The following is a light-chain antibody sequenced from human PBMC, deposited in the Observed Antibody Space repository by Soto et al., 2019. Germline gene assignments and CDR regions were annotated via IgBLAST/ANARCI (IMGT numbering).Light chain of an antibody. Sequence: QSVLTQPPSVSAAPGQKVTISCSGSSSNIGNNYVSWYQQLPGTAPKLLIYENNKRPSGIPDRFSGSKSGTSATLGITGRQTGDEADYYCRTWDSSLSAYVFGTGTKLTVL. J-gene: IGLJ1*01. CDR1: SSNIGNNY. CDR3: RTWDSSLSAYV. CDR2: ENN. V-gene: IGLV1-51*02.